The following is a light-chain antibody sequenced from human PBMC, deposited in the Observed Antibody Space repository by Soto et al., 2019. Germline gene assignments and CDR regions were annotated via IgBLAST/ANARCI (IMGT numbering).Light chain of an antibody. CDR1: SSDVGLYNY. CDR2: DVS. CDR3: SSYTSSSTVE. J-gene: IGLJ2*01. Sequence: QSALTQPASVSGSPGQSITISCTGTSSDVGLYNYVSWYQQHPGKAPKLMIYDVSDRPSGVSNRFSGSKSGNTASLTISGLQAEDEGDYYCSSYTSSSTVEFGGGTKVTVL. V-gene: IGLV2-14*01.